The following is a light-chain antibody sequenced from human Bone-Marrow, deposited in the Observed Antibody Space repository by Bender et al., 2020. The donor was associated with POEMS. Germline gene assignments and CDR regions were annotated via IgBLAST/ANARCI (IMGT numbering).Light chain of an antibody. Sequence: QSALTQPASVSGSPGQSITISCAGTSSDVGGYRLVSWYQQHPDKAPKFLIYDVTKRPSGVSNRFSGFKSGNTASLTISGLQAEDEADYYCCSYAGSSTVVFGGGTKLTVL. CDR2: DVT. CDR1: SSDVGGYRL. CDR3: CSYAGSSTVV. J-gene: IGLJ2*01. V-gene: IGLV2-23*02.